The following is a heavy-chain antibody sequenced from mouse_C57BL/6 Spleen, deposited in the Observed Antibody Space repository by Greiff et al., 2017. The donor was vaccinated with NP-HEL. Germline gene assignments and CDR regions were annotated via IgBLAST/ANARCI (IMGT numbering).Heavy chain of an antibody. CDR3: ARSGGLRSPSAMDY. CDR1: GYAFSSSW. V-gene: IGHV1-82*01. D-gene: IGHD1-1*01. Sequence: VQLQQSGPELVKPGASVKISCKASGYAFSSSWMNWVKQRPGKGLEWIGRIYPGDGDTNYNGKFKGKATLTADKSSSTAYMQLSSLTSEDSAVYFCARSGGLRSPSAMDYWGQGTSVTVSS. CDR2: IYPGDGDT. J-gene: IGHJ4*01.